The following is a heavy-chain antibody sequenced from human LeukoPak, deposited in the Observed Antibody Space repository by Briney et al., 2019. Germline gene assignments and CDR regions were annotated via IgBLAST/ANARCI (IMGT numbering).Heavy chain of an antibody. J-gene: IGHJ5*02. D-gene: IGHD4-23*01. CDR2: IYYSGST. Sequence: PSETLSLTCTVSGSSLISYHWSWLRQPPGKGLEWIGYIYYSGSTNYNSSLKSRVTMSVDTSKNQFSLKLSSVTAADTAVYYCATLSVGGNSNPWGQGTLVTVSS. V-gene: IGHV4-59*08. CDR3: ATLSVGGNSNP. CDR1: GSSLISYH.